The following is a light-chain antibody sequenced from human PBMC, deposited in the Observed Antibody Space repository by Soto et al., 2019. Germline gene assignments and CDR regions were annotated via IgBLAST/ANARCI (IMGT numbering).Light chain of an antibody. CDR2: GTS. J-gene: IGKJ4*01. V-gene: IGKV3D-20*02. CDR1: QSISSSY. Sequence: EIVLTQSPGTLSLSPGKRATLSCRAIQSISSSYLAWYQQKPGQAPRLLIYGTSNRASGIPARFSGSGSGTDFTLTISSLEPEDFAVYYCQQRSNWPPLTFGGGTKVDIK. CDR3: QQRSNWPPLT.